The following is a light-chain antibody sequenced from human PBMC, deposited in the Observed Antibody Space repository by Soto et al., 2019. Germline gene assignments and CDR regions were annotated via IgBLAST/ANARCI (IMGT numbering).Light chain of an antibody. J-gene: IGLJ2*01. CDR1: SSDVGGYNF. CDR3: STSTPTSTLSVI. Sequence: QSVLTQPASVSGSPGQSITISCTGTSSDVGGYNFVSWYQQHPGKAPKLMIYEVSNRPSGVSNRFSGSKSGNTASLTISGVQAEDEADDYCSTSTPTSTLSVIFGGGTKVTVL. V-gene: IGLV2-14*01. CDR2: EVS.